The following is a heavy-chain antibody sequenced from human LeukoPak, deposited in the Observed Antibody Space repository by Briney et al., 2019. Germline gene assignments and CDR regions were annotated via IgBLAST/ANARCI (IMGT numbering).Heavy chain of an antibody. CDR1: GFTLSSYE. J-gene: IGHJ3*02. V-gene: IGHV3-48*03. Sequence: PGGPLRLSCEASGFTLSSYEMNWVRQAPGKGLGWVSYISSSGSTMSYADSVKGRFSISRYNAKNSLYLQLSSLRAEDTAVYYCARSYSDYGNDAFDIWGQGTMVTVSS. CDR2: ISSSGSTM. CDR3: ARSYSDYGNDAFDI. D-gene: IGHD4-11*01.